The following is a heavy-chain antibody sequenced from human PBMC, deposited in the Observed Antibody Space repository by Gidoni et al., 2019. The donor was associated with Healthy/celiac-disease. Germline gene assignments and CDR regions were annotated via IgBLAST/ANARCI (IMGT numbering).Heavy chain of an antibody. V-gene: IGHV3-30*18. J-gene: IGHJ4*02. D-gene: IGHD2-21*02. CDR2: ISYDGSNK. CDR1: GFTFSSYG. Sequence: QVQLVESGGGVLQPGRSLRLSCAASGFTFSSYGMHWVRQAPGKGLEWVAVISYDGSNKYYADSVKGRFTISRDNSKNTLYLQMNSLRAEDTAVYYCAKASCGGDCPIFDYWGQGTLVTVSS. CDR3: AKASCGGDCPIFDY.